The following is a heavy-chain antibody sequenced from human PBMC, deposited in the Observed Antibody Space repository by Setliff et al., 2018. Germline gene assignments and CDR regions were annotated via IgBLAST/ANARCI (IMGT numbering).Heavy chain of an antibody. CDR3: AREGVDSRSSTDYRYYMDV. CDR2: IRPHNGNT. J-gene: IGHJ6*03. CDR1: GYTFTNYG. V-gene: IGHV1-18*01. Sequence: ASVKVSCKASGYTFTNYGITWVRQAPGQGLEWMGWIRPHNGNTAYAQKFQDRVILTTDTSTTTVYMELRSLRSEDTAVYYCAREGVDSRSSTDYRYYMDVWGKGTTVTVSS. D-gene: IGHD3-22*01.